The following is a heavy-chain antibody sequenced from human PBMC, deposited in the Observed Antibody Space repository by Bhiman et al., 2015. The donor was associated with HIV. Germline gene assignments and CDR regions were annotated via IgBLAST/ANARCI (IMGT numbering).Heavy chain of an antibody. D-gene: IGHD3-16*01. J-gene: IGHJ3*02. V-gene: IGHV3-21*01. CDR3: TREFYTDPFAFDI. CDR2: ISSSSSYI. Sequence: EERLVESGGGLVQPGGSLRLSCEASGFTFSSYSMNWVRQAPGKGLEWVSSISSSSSYIYYADSVKGRFTISKDNAKNSLYLQMNSLRAEDTAVYYCTREFYTDPFAFDIWGQGTMVTVSS. CDR1: GFTFSSYS.